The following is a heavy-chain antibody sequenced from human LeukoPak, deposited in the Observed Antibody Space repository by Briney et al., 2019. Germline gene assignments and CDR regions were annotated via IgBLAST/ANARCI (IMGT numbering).Heavy chain of an antibody. CDR3: AREYCSGGTCYLPGY. V-gene: IGHV3-7*04. D-gene: IGHD2-15*01. J-gene: IGHJ4*02. Sequence: PGGSLRLSCAASGFSFSDCWMSWVGQAPGKGLEWLANIKRDGSEQYYVDSVKGRFTISRDNAKNSLYLQMNSLRAEDTAVYYCAREYCSGGTCYLPGYWGQGTLVTVSS. CDR1: GFSFSDCW. CDR2: IKRDGSEQ.